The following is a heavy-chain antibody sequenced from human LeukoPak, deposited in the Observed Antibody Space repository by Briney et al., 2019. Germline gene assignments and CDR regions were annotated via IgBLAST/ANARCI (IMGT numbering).Heavy chain of an antibody. CDR2: IYYSGST. J-gene: IGHJ4*02. D-gene: IGHD5-24*01. CDR1: GGSISSSSYY. V-gene: IGHV4-39*01. CDR3: ARPRDGYNLFGFDY. Sequence: PSETLSLTCTVSGGSISSSSYYWGWIRQPPGKGLEWIGSIYYSGSTYYNPSLKSRVTISVDTSKNQFSLKLSSVTAADTAVYYCARPRDGYNLFGFDYWGQGTLVTVSS.